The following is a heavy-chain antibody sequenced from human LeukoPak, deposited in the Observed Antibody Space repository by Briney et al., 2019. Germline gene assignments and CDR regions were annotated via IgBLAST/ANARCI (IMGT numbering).Heavy chain of an antibody. CDR3: ARVRCSSTSCYRRYFDY. V-gene: IGHV4-34*01. D-gene: IGHD2-2*01. J-gene: IGHJ4*02. CDR2: INHSGST. Sequence: SETLSLTCAVYGGSFSCYYWSWIRQPPGKGLEWIGEINHSGSTNYNPSLKSRVTISVDTSKNQFSLKLSSVTAADTAVYYCARVRCSSTSCYRRYFDYWGQETLVTVSS. CDR1: GGSFSCYY.